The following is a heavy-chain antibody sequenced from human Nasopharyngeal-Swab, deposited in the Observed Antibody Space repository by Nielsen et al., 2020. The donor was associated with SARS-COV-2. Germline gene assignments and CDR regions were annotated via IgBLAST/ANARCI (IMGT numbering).Heavy chain of an antibody. CDR3: AKDVGSGQQLALYYFDY. CDR1: GFTFSSYA. D-gene: IGHD6-13*01. Sequence: GGSLRLSCAASGFTFSSYAMSWVRQAPGQGLEWVSAISGSGGSTYYADSVKGRFTISRDNSKNTLYLQMNSLRAEDTAVYYCAKDVGSGQQLALYYFDYWGQGTLVTVSS. J-gene: IGHJ4*02. V-gene: IGHV3-23*01. CDR2: ISGSGGST.